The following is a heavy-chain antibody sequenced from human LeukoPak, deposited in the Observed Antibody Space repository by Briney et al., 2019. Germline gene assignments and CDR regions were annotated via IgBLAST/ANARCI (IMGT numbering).Heavy chain of an antibody. J-gene: IGHJ4*02. D-gene: IGHD4/OR15-4a*01. CDR1: GFTFCRYS. Sequence: GGSLSLSCAASGFTFCRYSMIWVRQAPGKAVEGGSYISSSSSYIYYADSVKGRFTISRDYAKNSLYLKINSLRAEDTAVYYLAKDQGACAGPLDYFDYWGEGTLVTVSS. CDR3: AKDQGACAGPLDYFDY. CDR2: ISSSSSYI. V-gene: IGHV3-21*04.